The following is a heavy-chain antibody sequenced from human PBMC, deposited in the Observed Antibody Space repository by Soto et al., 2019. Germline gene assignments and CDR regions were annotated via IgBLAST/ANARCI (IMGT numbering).Heavy chain of an antibody. Sequence: SETLSLTCTVSGGSISSYYWGWFRQPPGKGLEWIGSIIYSGDIMYNPSLQSRLTLFVDTSKNQFSLKLSSVTAADTAAYYCARGAFRGYSYGYYFDYWGQGALVTVSS. CDR3: ARGAFRGYSYGYYFDY. J-gene: IGHJ4*02. CDR1: GGSISSYY. D-gene: IGHD5-18*01. CDR2: IIYSGDI. V-gene: IGHV4-39*01.